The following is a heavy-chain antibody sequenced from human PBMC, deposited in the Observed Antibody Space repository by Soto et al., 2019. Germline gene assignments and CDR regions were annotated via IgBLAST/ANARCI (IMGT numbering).Heavy chain of an antibody. CDR3: ARETAVAVNAFDI. Sequence: PSETLSLTCAVSGYSISSGYYWGWIRQPPGKGLEWIGEIYHSGSTNYNPSLKSRVTISVDKSKNQFSLKLSSVTAADTAVYYCARETAVAVNAFDIWGQGTMVTVSS. CDR2: IYHSGST. V-gene: IGHV4-38-2*02. D-gene: IGHD6-19*01. J-gene: IGHJ3*02. CDR1: GYSISSGYY.